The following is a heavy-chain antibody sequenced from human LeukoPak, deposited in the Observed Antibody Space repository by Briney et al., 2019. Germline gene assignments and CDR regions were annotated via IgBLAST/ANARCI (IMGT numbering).Heavy chain of an antibody. Sequence: GGSLRLSCAASGFTFSSYAMHWVRQAPGKGLEWVAVISYDGSNKYYADSVKGRFTISRDNSKNTLYLQMNSLRAEDTAVYYCANRPVVPAAIPVGDYWGQGTLVTVSS. J-gene: IGHJ4*02. V-gene: IGHV3-30-3*01. CDR3: ANRPVVPAAIPVGDY. D-gene: IGHD2-2*02. CDR1: GFTFSSYA. CDR2: ISYDGSNK.